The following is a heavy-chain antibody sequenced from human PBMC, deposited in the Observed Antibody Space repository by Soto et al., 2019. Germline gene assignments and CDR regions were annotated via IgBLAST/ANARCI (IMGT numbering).Heavy chain of an antibody. CDR2: FYSSGSI. D-gene: IGHD3-22*01. Sequence: SETLSLTCSVSGYSITAGGYYWSWILQHPGKGLEWIGSFYSSGSISYNPSLKSRVSISGDTSRNQFSMTLNSVTAADTALYYCARMYSSGSGWFQPWGQGNLVTVS. CDR1: GYSITAGGYY. CDR3: ARMYSSGSGWFQP. V-gene: IGHV4-31*03. J-gene: IGHJ5*02.